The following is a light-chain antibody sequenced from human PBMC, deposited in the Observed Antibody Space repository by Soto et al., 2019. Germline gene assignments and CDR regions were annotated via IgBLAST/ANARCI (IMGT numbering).Light chain of an antibody. Sequence: QSVLTQPPSASGSPGQSVTISCTGTSSDVGGYNYVSWYQQHPGKAPKLMIYEVSKRPSGGPDRFSGYKSGNTASLTVSGHQAEDEADYYCSSYAGSSNYVFGTGTKVTVL. CDR2: EVS. CDR3: SSYAGSSNYV. V-gene: IGLV2-8*01. CDR1: SSDVGGYNY. J-gene: IGLJ1*01.